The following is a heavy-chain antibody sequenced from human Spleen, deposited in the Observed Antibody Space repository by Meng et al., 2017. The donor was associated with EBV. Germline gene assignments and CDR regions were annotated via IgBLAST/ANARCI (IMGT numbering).Heavy chain of an antibody. V-gene: IGHV4-34*02. CDR2: VSHSGGS. D-gene: IGHD3-3*02. Sequence: QVRLQQWGAGLLKPSETLSLTCAVYGGSFTGYYWGWIRQPPGKGLEWIGEVSHSGGSNYNAPLKSRVTISMDTSVNQISLRLDSVTTADTAVYYCARGTIRGNRRYMEYYHYWGQGTLVTVSS. CDR3: ARGTIRGNRRYMEYYHY. CDR1: GGSFTGYY. J-gene: IGHJ4*02.